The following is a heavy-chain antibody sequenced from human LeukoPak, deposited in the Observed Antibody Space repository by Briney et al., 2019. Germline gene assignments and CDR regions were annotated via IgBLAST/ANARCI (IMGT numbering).Heavy chain of an antibody. D-gene: IGHD3-3*01. J-gene: IGHJ3*02. CDR2: IYHSGST. CDR1: GGSINSNNW. Sequence: SETLSLTCAVSGGSINSNNWWSWVRQPPGKGLEWIGEIYHSGSTYYNPSLKSRVTISVDTSKNQFSLKLSSVTAADTAVYYCARGRSWRFLEWFVAFDIWGQGTMVTVSS. CDR3: ARGRSWRFLEWFVAFDI. V-gene: IGHV4-4*02.